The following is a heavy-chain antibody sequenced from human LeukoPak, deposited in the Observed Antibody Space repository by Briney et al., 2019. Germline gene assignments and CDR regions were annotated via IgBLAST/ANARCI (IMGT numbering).Heavy chain of an antibody. Sequence: PSETLSLTCAVYGGSFSDYYWNWIRQPPGKGLEWIGETNHIGSTSYNPSLKSRVTISADTSKNQFSLQLRSLTAADTAVYYCATGVPKPDPIVVVPAAIRVAQAFDSWGQGTLVTVSS. D-gene: IGHD2-2*01. J-gene: IGHJ4*02. CDR2: TNHIGST. CDR1: GGSFSDYY. V-gene: IGHV4-34*01. CDR3: ATGVPKPDPIVVVPAAIRVAQAFDS.